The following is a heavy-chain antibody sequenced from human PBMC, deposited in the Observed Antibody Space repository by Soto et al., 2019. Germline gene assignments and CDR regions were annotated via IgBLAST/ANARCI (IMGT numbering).Heavy chain of an antibody. Sequence: QVQLVQSVAEEKKPGASVKVSCKASGYTFTSYAMHWVRQAPGQRLEWMGWINAGNGNTKYSQKFQGIVTITRDTSASTAYMELSRLRSEDTAVYYCARSIVVVTALDYWGQGTLVTVSS. V-gene: IGHV1-3*05. J-gene: IGHJ4*02. D-gene: IGHD2-21*02. CDR3: ARSIVVVTALDY. CDR2: INAGNGNT. CDR1: GYTFTSYA.